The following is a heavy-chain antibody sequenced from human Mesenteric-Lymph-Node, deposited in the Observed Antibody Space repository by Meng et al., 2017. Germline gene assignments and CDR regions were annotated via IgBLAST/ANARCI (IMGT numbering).Heavy chain of an antibody. J-gene: IGHJ1*01. D-gene: IGHD3-22*01. CDR3: ARGADYYYDSSGYFEYFQH. Sequence: WVALISKDGSNKHYADSVKGRFIISRDNSKNTLYLQMNSLRAEDTAVYYCARGADYYYDSSGYFEYFQHWGQGTLVTVSS. V-gene: IGHV3-30*01. CDR2: ISKDGSNK.